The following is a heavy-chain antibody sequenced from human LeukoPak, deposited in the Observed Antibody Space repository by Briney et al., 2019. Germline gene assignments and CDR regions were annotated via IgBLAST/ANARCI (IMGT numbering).Heavy chain of an antibody. D-gene: IGHD2-15*01. CDR2: INHSGST. J-gene: IGHJ6*02. Sequence: SETLSLTCAVYGGSFSGYYWSWIRQSPGKGLEWIGEINHSGSTNYNPSLKSRVTISVDTSKNQFSLKLSSVAAADTAVYYCARVVYYYYGMDVWGQGTTVTVSS. CDR1: GGSFSGYY. V-gene: IGHV4-34*01. CDR3: ARVVYYYYGMDV.